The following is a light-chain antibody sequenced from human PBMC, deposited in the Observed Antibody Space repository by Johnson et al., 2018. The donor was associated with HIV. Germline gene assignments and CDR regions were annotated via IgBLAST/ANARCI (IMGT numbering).Light chain of an antibody. CDR3: GTWDSTLTTGF. V-gene: IGLV1-51*01. CDR1: SSNIGNNY. J-gene: IGLJ1*01. Sequence: QSVLTQPPSVSAAPGQKVTISCSGSSSNIGNNYVSWYQQVPGTAPKLLIYDNNKRPSGIPDRFSGSKSGTSATLGITGLQTGDEADYYCGTWDSTLTTGFFGTASRVPAL. CDR2: DNN.